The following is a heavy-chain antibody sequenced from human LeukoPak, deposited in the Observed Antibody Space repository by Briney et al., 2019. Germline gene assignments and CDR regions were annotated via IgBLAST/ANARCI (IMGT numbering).Heavy chain of an antibody. CDR3: ARGMITFGGVIATYYFDY. CDR2: ISAYNGNT. D-gene: IGHD3-16*02. J-gene: IGHJ4*02. CDR1: GYTFTSYG. V-gene: IGHV1-18*01. Sequence: ASVKVSCKASGYTFTSYGISWVRQAPGQGLEWMGWISAYNGNTNYAQKLQGRVTMTTDTSTSTAYMELRSLRSDDTAVYYCARGMITFGGVIATYYFDYWGQGTLVTVSS.